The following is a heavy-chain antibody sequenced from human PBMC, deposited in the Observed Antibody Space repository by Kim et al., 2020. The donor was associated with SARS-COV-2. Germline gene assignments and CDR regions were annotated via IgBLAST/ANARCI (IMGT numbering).Heavy chain of an antibody. CDR1: GYTFTSYA. CDR2: INTNTGNP. J-gene: IGHJ4*02. V-gene: IGHV7-4-1*02. CDR3: ASTWLGAVFDY. D-gene: IGHD3-9*01. Sequence: ASVKVSCKASGYTFTSYAMNWVRQAPGQGLEWMGWINTNTGNPTYAQGFTGRFVFSLDTSVSPAYLQISSLKAEDTAVYYCASTWLGAVFDYWGQGTLVTVPS.